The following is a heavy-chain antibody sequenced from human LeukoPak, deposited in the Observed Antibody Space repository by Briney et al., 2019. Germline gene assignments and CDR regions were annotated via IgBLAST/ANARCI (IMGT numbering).Heavy chain of an antibody. Sequence: GGSLRLSCAASGFTFSSYTMHWVRQAPGKGLEWVAIISYDGSNKYYADSVKGRFTVSRDNSKNTLFLQMNSLRAEDTAVYYCAKDGGLWVSAHWGDSWGRGTLVTVSS. CDR1: GFTFSSYT. V-gene: IGHV3-30-3*01. CDR2: ISYDGSNK. CDR3: AKDGGLWVSAHWGDS. J-gene: IGHJ4*02. D-gene: IGHD7-27*01.